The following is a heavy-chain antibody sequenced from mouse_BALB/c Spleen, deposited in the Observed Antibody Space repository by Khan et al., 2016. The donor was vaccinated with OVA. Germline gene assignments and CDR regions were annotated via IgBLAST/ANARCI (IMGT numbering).Heavy chain of an antibody. J-gene: IGHJ1*01. D-gene: IGHD1-1*01. CDR1: GFNIKDTY. CDR2: IDPANGNT. CDR3: ARYYGSSYWYFDV. Sequence: MQLEESGAELVKPGASVKLSCTASGFNIKDTYMHWVKQRPEQGLEWIGRIDPANGNTKYDPKFQGKATITADTSSNTAYLQLSSLTSEDTAVYYCARYYGSSYWYFDVWGAGTTVTVSS. V-gene: IGHV14-3*02.